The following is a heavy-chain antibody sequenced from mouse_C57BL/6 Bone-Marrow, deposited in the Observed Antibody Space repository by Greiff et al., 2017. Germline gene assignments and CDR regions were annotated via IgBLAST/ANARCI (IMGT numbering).Heavy chain of an antibody. V-gene: IGHV1-52*01. D-gene: IGHD2-3*01. CDR3: AREDGYYDFDD. J-gene: IGHJ2*01. CDR2: IDPSDSET. CDR1: GYTFTSYW. Sequence: QVQLQQPGAELVRPGSSVKLSCKASGYTFTSYWMHWVKQRPIQGLEWIGNIDPSDSETHYNQKFKDKATLTVDKSSSTAYMQRSSLTSEDSAVYYCAREDGYYDFDDWGQGTTLTVSS.